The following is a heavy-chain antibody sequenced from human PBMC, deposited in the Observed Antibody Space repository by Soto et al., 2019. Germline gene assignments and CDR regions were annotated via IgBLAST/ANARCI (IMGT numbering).Heavy chain of an antibody. CDR2: INPKSGGT. CDR3: ARGHSTDCSNGVCSFFYNHEMDV. V-gene: IGHV1-2*04. J-gene: IGHJ6*02. Sequence: ASVKVSCKASGYSFTDHHIHWVRQAPGQGLEWLGRINPKSGGTSTAQKFQGWVTMTRDRSISTVYMELTRLRSDDTAVYFCARGHSTDCSNGVCSFFYNHEMDVWGQGTTVTVSS. CDR1: GYSFTDHH. D-gene: IGHD2-8*01.